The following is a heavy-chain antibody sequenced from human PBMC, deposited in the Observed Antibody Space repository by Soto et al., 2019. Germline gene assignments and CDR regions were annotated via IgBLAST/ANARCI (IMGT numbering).Heavy chain of an antibody. CDR2: ISYDGSNK. D-gene: IGHD3-22*01. V-gene: IGHV3-30-3*01. CDR3: AIDSSGTGYYYYGMDV. Sequence: GGSLRLSCAASGFTFSSYAMHWVRQAPGKGLEWVAVISYDGSNKYYADSVKGRFTISRDNSKNTLYLQMNSLRAEDTAVYYCAIDSSGTGYYYYGMDVWGQGTTVTVSS. J-gene: IGHJ6*02. CDR1: GFTFSSYA.